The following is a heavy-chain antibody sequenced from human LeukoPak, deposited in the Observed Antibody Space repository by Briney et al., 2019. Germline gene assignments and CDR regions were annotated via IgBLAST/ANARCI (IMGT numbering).Heavy chain of an antibody. D-gene: IGHD3-10*01. CDR1: GGSINTYY. V-gene: IGHV4-59*01. J-gene: IGHJ5*02. CDR2: THYSGST. Sequence: SETLSLTCTVSGGSINTYYWSWIRQSPEKGLEWIGWTHYSGSTNYNPSLKSRVTISLDTSKNQFSLKLTSVTAADTAVYHCARYDGSASEGWFDPWGEGTLLTVSS. CDR3: ARYDGSASEGWFDP.